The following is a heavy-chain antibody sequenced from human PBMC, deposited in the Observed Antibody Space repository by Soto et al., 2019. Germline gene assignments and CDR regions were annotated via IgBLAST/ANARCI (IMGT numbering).Heavy chain of an antibody. J-gene: IGHJ5*02. CDR1: GGTFSIYT. CDR3: AREGPPDIAWFDP. Sequence: QVQLVQSGAEVKKPGSSVKVSCKASGGTFSIYTISWVRQAPGQGLEWMGGSANSAQKVQGRLTVTADESTSTVYLELRSLTSEDTAVYYCAREGPPDIAWFDPWGQGTLVSVSS. V-gene: IGHV1-69*01. CDR2: GSA. D-gene: IGHD2-15*01.